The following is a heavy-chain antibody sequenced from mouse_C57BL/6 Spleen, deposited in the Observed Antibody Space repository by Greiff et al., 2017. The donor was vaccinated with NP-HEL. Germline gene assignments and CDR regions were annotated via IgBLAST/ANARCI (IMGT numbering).Heavy chain of an antibody. CDR2: ISSGGDYI. Sequence: EVKLVESGEGLVKPGGSLKLSCAASGFTFSSYAMSWVRQTPEKRLEWVAYISSGGDYIYYADTVKGRFTISRDNARNTLYLQMSSLKSEDTAMYYCTRDPGNYYYYAMDYWGQGTSVTVSS. CDR3: TRDPGNYYYYAMDY. CDR1: GFTFSSYA. D-gene: IGHD2-1*01. J-gene: IGHJ4*01. V-gene: IGHV5-9-1*02.